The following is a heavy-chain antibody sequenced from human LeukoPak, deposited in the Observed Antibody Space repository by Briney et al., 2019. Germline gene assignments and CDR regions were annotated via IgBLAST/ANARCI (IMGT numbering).Heavy chain of an antibody. D-gene: IGHD6-6*01. V-gene: IGHV4-31*03. CDR3: ARGSEGYSSSSEGFDP. J-gene: IGHJ5*02. Sequence: SETLSLTCTVSGGSISSGGYYWSWIRQHPGKGLEWIGYIYYSGSTYYNSSLKSRVTISVDTSKNQFSLKLSSVTAADTAAYYCARGSEGYSSSSEGFDPWGQGTLVTVSS. CDR2: IYYSGST. CDR1: GGSISSGGYY.